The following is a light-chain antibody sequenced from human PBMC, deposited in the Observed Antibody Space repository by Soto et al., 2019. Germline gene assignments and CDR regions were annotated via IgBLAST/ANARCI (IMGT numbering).Light chain of an antibody. Sequence: EIVMTQSPATLSVSPGERATLSCRASQSVSSNLAWYQQKPGQAPRLLIYGASTRATGIPARFSGNGSGTEFTLTISSLQSEDFAVYYCQQYNNWWTFGQGTKVDNK. CDR2: GAS. CDR1: QSVSSN. V-gene: IGKV3-15*01. J-gene: IGKJ1*01. CDR3: QQYNNWWT.